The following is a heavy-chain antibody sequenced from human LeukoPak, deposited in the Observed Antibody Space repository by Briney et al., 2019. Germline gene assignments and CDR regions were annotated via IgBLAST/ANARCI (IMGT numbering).Heavy chain of an antibody. V-gene: IGHV1-2*04. CDR1: GYTFTGYY. CDR2: INPNSGGT. CDR3: ARGYCSGGSCYSPFDY. Sequence: GASVKASCKASGYTFTGYYMHWVRQAPGQGLEWMGWINPNSGGTNYAQKFQGWVTMTRDTSISTAYMELSRLRSDDTAVYYCARGYCSGGSCYSPFDYWGQGTLVTVSS. D-gene: IGHD2-15*01. J-gene: IGHJ4*02.